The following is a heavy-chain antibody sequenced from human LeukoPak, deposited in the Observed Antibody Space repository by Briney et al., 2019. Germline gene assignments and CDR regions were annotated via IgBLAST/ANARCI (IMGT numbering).Heavy chain of an antibody. Sequence: GGPLRLSCAVSGFTFSSYSMNWVRQAPGKGLEWVSSISSSSSYIYYADSVKGRLTISRDNAKNSLYLQMNSLRAEDTAVYYCARGFIAVTARGAFDIWGQGTMVTVSS. V-gene: IGHV3-21*01. CDR2: ISSSSSYI. CDR1: GFTFSSYS. D-gene: IGHD6-19*01. CDR3: ARGFIAVTARGAFDI. J-gene: IGHJ3*02.